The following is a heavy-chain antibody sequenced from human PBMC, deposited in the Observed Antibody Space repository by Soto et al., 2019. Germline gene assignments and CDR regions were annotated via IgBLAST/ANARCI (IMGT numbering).Heavy chain of an antibody. D-gene: IGHD2-8*01. V-gene: IGHV4-39*01. CDR1: GGSIGTNDHY. Sequence: SETLSLTCTVSGGSIGTNDHYWGWIRRPPGKGLEWIASISYSGNTYYAPSLRSRVTISADTSKNQFSLKLSSVTAADTAIYYCARHSTYFPFDFWGPGIPVTDSS. CDR2: ISYSGNT. CDR3: ARHSTYFPFDF. J-gene: IGHJ4*02.